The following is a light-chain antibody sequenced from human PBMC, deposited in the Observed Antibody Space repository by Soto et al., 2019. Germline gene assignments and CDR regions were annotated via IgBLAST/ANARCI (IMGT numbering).Light chain of an antibody. CDR1: SSNIGSNS. CDR3: AAWDGSLNAVV. J-gene: IGLJ2*01. V-gene: IGLV1-44*01. Sequence: QSVLTQSPSASGTPGQRVTISCSGSSSNIGSNSVNWYQQLPGTAPKLLMDGNNQRPSGVSDRFSGSKSGTSASLAISGLQSEDEADYYCAAWDGSLNAVVFGGGTQLTVL. CDR2: GNN.